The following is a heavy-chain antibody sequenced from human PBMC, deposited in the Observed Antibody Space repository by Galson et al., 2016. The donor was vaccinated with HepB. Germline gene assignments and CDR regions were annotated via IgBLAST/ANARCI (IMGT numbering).Heavy chain of an antibody. CDR2: IWVDGRII. J-gene: IGHJ6*03. D-gene: IGHD2-15*01. Sequence: SLRLSCPAPGFTFSDYAMHWVRQAPGKGLEWVTVIWVDGRIIYYAESVKGRFTISRDNSKGTLYLQMNSLSAEDTAVYYCAREGKGGRVDYYYYYYMDVWGKGTTVTVSS. CDR3: AREGKGGRVDYYYYYYMDV. CDR1: GFTFSDYA. V-gene: IGHV3-33*01.